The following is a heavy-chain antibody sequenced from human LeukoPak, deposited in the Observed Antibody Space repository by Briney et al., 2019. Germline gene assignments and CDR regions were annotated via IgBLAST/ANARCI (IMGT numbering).Heavy chain of an antibody. V-gene: IGHV1-69*01. CDR1: GGTFSSYA. Sequence: GSSVKVSCKASGGTFSSYAISWVRQAPGQGLEWMGGIIPIFGTANYAQKFQGRVTITADESTSTAYMELSSLRSEDTAVYYCARPSWSSSSWYDAFDIWGQGTMVTVSS. J-gene: IGHJ3*02. D-gene: IGHD6-13*01. CDR3: ARPSWSSSSWYDAFDI. CDR2: IIPIFGTA.